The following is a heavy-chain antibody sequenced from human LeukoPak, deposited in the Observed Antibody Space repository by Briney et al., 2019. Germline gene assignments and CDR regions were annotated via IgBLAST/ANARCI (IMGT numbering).Heavy chain of an antibody. Sequence: SETLSLTCAVSGYSISSGYYWGWIRQPPGKGLEWIGSIYHSGSTYYNPSLKSRVTISVDTSKNQFSLKLSSVTAADTAVYYCARHTDYSDAFDIWGQGTMVTLSS. CDR2: IYHSGST. CDR3: ARHTDYSDAFDI. D-gene: IGHD4-11*01. J-gene: IGHJ3*02. CDR1: GYSISSGYY. V-gene: IGHV4-38-2*01.